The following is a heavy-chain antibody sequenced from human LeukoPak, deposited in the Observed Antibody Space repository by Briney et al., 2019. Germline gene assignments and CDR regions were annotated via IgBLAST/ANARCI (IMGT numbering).Heavy chain of an antibody. V-gene: IGHV4-31*03. CDR1: GGSINSDGYY. CDR2: IYHSGTT. CDR3: ARAPESGNGSFGP. J-gene: IGHJ5*02. D-gene: IGHD3-3*01. Sequence: SETLSLTCIVSGGSINSDGYYWSWLRQHPGKGLEWIGYIYHSGTTYDNPSLRSRVSISIDTSEGQFSLKLNSVTAADTAVYYCARAPESGNGSFGPWGQGTLVTVSS.